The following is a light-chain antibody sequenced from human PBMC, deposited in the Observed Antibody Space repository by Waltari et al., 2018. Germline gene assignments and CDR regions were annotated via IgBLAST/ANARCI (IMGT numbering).Light chain of an antibody. CDR2: KAS. Sequence: DIQMTQSPSTLSAPVEDRVPLPCRASQSISSWLAGYQQKPGKAPKRLIYKASSLESGVPSRFSGSGSGTEFTLTISSLQPDDFATYYCQQYNSYSWTFGQGTKVEIK. CDR3: QQYNSYSWT. CDR1: QSISSW. J-gene: IGKJ1*01. V-gene: IGKV1-5*03.